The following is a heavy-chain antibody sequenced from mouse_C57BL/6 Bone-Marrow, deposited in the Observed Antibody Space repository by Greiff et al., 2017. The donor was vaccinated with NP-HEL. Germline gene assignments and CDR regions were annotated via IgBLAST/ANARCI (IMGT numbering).Heavy chain of an antibody. J-gene: IGHJ2*01. CDR1: GYTFTSYG. D-gene: IGHD2-4*01. CDR2: IYPRSGNT. Sequence: QVQLQQSGAELARPGASVKLSCKASGYTFTSYGISWVKQRTGQGLEWIGEIYPRSGNTYYNEKFKGKATLTADKSSSTAYMELRSLTSEDSAVYFCSLYYDSFDYWGQGTTLTVSS. V-gene: IGHV1-81*01. CDR3: SLYYDSFDY.